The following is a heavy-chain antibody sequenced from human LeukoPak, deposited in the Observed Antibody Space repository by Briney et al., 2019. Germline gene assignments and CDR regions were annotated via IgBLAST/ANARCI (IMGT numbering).Heavy chain of an antibody. CDR1: GFSLSTSGVG. Sequence: SGPTLVKPTQTLTLTCTFSGFSLSTSGVGVGWIRQPPGKALEWLALIYWDDDKRYSPSLKSRLTITKDTSKNQVVLTMTNMDPVDTATYYCAHSSSQTHYYGFNDAFDIWGQGTMVTVSS. CDR3: AHSSSQTHYYGFNDAFDI. J-gene: IGHJ3*02. V-gene: IGHV2-5*02. D-gene: IGHD3-10*01. CDR2: IYWDDDK.